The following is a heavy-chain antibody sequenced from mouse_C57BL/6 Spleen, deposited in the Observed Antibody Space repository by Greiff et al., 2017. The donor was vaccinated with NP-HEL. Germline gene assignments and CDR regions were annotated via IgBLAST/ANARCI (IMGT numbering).Heavy chain of an antibody. CDR2: IDPSDSET. J-gene: IGHJ4*01. D-gene: IGHD2-13*01. CDR1: GYTFTSYW. V-gene: IGHV1-52*01. CDR3: ARPGLQGYYYAMDY. Sequence: QVQLQQPGAELVRPGSSVKLSCKASGYTFTSYWMHWVKQRPIQGLEWIGNIDPSDSETHYNQKFKDKATLTVDKSSSTAYMQLSSLTSEDAAVYYCARPGLQGYYYAMDYWGQGTSVTVSS.